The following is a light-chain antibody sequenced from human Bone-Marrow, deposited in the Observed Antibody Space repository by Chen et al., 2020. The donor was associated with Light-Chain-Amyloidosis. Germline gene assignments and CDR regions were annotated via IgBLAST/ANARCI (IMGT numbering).Light chain of an antibody. CDR2: EVT. Sequence: QSALTQPASVSGSPGQSITISCTGTSSDVGGDNHLSWYQQHPDKAPKLMIYEVTNRPSWVPDRFSGSKSDNTASLTISGLQTEDAADYFCSSYTITNTLVFGSGTRVTVL. CDR3: SSYTITNTLV. J-gene: IGLJ1*01. V-gene: IGLV2-14*01. CDR1: SSDVGGDNH.